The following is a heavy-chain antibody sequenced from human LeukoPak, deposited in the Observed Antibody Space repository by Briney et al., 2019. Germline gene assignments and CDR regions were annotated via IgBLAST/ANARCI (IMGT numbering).Heavy chain of an antibody. CDR3: ARDSSSAFDY. D-gene: IGHD6-6*01. CDR2: INHSGST. V-gene: IGHV4-34*01. J-gene: IGHJ4*02. Sequence: MPSETLSLTCAVYGGSFSGYYWSWIRQPPGKGLEWIGEINHSGSTNYNPSLKSRVTISVDTSKNQFSLKLSSVTAADTAVYYCARDSSSAFDYWGQGTLVTVSS. CDR1: GGSFSGYY.